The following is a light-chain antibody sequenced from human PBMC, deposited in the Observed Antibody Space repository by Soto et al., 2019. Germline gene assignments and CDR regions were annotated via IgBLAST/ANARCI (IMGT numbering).Light chain of an antibody. Sequence: QPVVTQEPSLTVSPGGTVTLTCGSSTGAVTSGHYPYWFQQKPGQAPRTLIYDTSKKHSWTPARFSGYLLGGKAALTLSGAQPEDEAEYYCLLSYNGPYVFGAGTKVTVL. CDR1: TGAVTSGHY. V-gene: IGLV7-46*01. CDR2: DTS. J-gene: IGLJ1*01. CDR3: LLSYNGPYV.